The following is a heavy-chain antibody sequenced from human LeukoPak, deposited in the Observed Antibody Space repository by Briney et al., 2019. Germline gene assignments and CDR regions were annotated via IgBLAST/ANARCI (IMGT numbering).Heavy chain of an antibody. V-gene: IGHV1-2*02. Sequence: ASVKVSCMASGYTFTDYYIQWVRQAPGQGLEWMGWINPNSGGTNYAQNFQGRVTMTRDTSISTAYMELSRLRSDDTAVYYCARSRQQLDYWGQATLVTVSS. CDR3: ARSRQQLDY. CDR1: GYTFTDYY. J-gene: IGHJ4*02. D-gene: IGHD5-24*01. CDR2: INPNSGGT.